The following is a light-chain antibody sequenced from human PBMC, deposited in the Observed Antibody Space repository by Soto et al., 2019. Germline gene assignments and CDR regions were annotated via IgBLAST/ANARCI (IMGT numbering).Light chain of an antibody. CDR1: SSDVGGYNY. J-gene: IGLJ2*01. CDR3: CSYTRSGTLS. CDR2: DVN. V-gene: IGLV2-11*01. Sequence: QSALTQPRSVSGSPGQSVTISCTGTSSDVGGYNYVSWYQQHPGKAPKLILYDVNERPSGVPDRFSGSKSGNTASLTISGLQPEDTALYYCCSYTRSGTLSFGGGTKLTVL.